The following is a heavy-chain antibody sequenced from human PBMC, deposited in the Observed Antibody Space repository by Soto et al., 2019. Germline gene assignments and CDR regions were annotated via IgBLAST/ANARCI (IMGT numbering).Heavy chain of an antibody. Sequence: SETLSLTCTVSGGSISSGDYYWSWIRQPPGKGLEWIGYIYYSGSTYYNPSLKSRVTISVDTSKNQFSLKLSSVTAADTAVYYCARGGSSSEADYFDYWGQGTLVTVSS. D-gene: IGHD6-6*01. CDR1: GGSISSGDYY. CDR2: IYYSGST. CDR3: ARGGSSSEADYFDY. V-gene: IGHV4-30-4*01. J-gene: IGHJ4*02.